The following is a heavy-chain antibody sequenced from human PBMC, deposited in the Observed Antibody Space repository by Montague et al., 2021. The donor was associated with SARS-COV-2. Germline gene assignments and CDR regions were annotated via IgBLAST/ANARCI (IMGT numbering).Heavy chain of an antibody. D-gene: IGHD3/OR15-3a*01. V-gene: IGHV4-4*02. J-gene: IGHJ4*02. Sequence: SETLSLTCAVPGDSISSSNWWSWVRQPPGKGLEWIGEIYHGGSTNYNPSLKSRVTMSIDESRNQFSLSLSSLTAADTAVYYCARLDGLGYWGQGTLVAVSS. CDR1: GDSISSSNW. CDR3: ARLDGLGY. CDR2: IYHGGST.